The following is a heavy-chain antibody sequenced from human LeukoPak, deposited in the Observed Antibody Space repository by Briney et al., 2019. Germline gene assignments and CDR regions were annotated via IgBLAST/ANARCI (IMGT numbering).Heavy chain of an antibody. CDR2: ISYDGSNK. CDR1: GFTFSSYG. J-gene: IGHJ6*02. V-gene: IGHV3-30*03. CDR3: ASLVTAIYYYGMDV. Sequence: PGRSLRLSCAASGFTFSSYGMHWVRQAPGKGLEWVAVISYDGSNKYYADSVKGRFTISRDNSKNTLYLQMNSLRAEDTAVYYCASLVTAIYYYGMDVWGQGTTVTVSS. D-gene: IGHD2-21*02.